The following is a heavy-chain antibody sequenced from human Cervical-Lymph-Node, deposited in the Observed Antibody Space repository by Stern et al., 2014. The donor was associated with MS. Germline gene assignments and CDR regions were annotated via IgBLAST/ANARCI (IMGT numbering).Heavy chain of an antibody. CDR1: GYTFSSHA. Sequence: VQLVESGAEVKRPGDSVKVSCKASGYTFSSHAMNWVRQAPGQGLEWMGWIDTNTGNPRYAQDFTGRFVLSLDTSVTTTYLQISSLKAEDTAVYYCARLDIWGQGTMVTVSS. CDR3: ARLDI. V-gene: IGHV7-4-1*02. CDR2: IDTNTGNP. J-gene: IGHJ3*02.